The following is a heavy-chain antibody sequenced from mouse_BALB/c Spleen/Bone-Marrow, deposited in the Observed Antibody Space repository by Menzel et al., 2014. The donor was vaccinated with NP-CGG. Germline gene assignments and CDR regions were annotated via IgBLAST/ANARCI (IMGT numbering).Heavy chain of an antibody. D-gene: IGHD3-3*01. CDR3: TRRGTGNAMDY. Sequence: QVQLQQPGAELVRPGASVKLSCKASGYTFTSYWINWVKQRPGQGLEWIGNIYPSDSYTNYNQKFKDKATLTVDKSSSTAYMQLSSPTSEDSAVYYCTRRGTGNAMDYWGQGTSVTVCS. V-gene: IGHV1-69*02. J-gene: IGHJ4*01. CDR1: GYTFTSYW. CDR2: IYPSDSYT.